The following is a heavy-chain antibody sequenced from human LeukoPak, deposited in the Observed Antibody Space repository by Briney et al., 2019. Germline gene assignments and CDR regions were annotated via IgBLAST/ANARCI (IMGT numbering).Heavy chain of an antibody. CDR3: AREGNCSGGSCYSPFDY. CDR1: GGSISSSNW. V-gene: IGHV4-4*02. J-gene: IGHJ4*02. CDR2: IYHSGST. Sequence: PSETLSLTCAVSGGSISSSNWWSWVRQPPGKGLEWIGEIYHSGSTNYNPSLKSRVTISVDKHKNQFSLKLSSVTAADTAVYYCAREGNCSGGSCYSPFDYWGQGTLVTVSS. D-gene: IGHD2-15*01.